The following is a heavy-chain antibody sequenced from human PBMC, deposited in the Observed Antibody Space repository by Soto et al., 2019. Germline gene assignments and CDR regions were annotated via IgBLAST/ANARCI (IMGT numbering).Heavy chain of an antibody. D-gene: IGHD3-22*01. Sequence: PGGSLRLSCAASGFTFSSYGMHWVRQAPGKGLEWVAVISYDGSNKYYADSVKGRFTISRDNSKNTLYLQMNSLRAEDTAVYYCAKDAYYYDSSDERSDYWGQGTLVTVSS. CDR1: GFTFSSYG. V-gene: IGHV3-30*18. CDR2: ISYDGSNK. CDR3: AKDAYYYDSSDERSDY. J-gene: IGHJ4*02.